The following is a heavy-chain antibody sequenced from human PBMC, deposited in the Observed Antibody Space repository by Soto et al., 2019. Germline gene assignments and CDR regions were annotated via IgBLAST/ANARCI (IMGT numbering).Heavy chain of an antibody. CDR1: GFTFSSYG. CDR3: ATREEEAWLQLPFDY. CDR2: ISYDGSNK. Sequence: QVQLVESGGGVVQPGRSLRLSCAASGFTFSSYGMHWVRQAPGKGLEWVAVISYDGSNKYYADSVKGRFTISRDNSKTTLYLQMNSLRAEDTAVYYCATREEEAWLQLPFDYWGQGTLVTVSS. V-gene: IGHV3-30*03. J-gene: IGHJ4*02. D-gene: IGHD5-12*01.